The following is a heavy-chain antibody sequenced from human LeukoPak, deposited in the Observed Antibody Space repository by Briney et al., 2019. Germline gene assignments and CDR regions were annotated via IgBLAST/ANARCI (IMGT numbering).Heavy chain of an antibody. J-gene: IGHJ6*02. D-gene: IGHD6-13*01. V-gene: IGHV3-9*01. CDR1: GFTFDDYA. Sequence: GGSLRLSCAASGFTFDDYAMHWVRQAPGKGLEWVSTIKWNSGSIGYAESVKGRFTISRDNAKNSLYLQMNSLRPEDTALYYCAKDRRIAAAGKYGMDVWGQGTSVTVSS. CDR2: IKWNSGSI. CDR3: AKDRRIAAAGKYGMDV.